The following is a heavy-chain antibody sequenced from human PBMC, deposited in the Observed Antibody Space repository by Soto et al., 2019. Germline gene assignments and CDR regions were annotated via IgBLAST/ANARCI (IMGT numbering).Heavy chain of an antibody. CDR1: GFTFSSYA. V-gene: IGHV3-30-3*01. J-gene: IGHJ6*02. Sequence: GGSLRLSCAASGFTFSSYAMHWVRQAPGKGLEWVAVISYDGSNKYYADSVKGRFTISRDNSKNTLYLQMNSLRAEDTAVYYCARDSICSSTSCYSFWYYYYGMDVWGQGTTVTVSS. D-gene: IGHD2-2*02. CDR2: ISYDGSNK. CDR3: ARDSICSSTSCYSFWYYYYGMDV.